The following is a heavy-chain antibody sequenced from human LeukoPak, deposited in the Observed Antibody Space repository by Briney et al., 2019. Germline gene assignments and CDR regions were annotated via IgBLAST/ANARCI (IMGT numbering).Heavy chain of an antibody. CDR1: GYIVTGFY. CDR2: INPHSGET. CDR3: ARDFDYSSAPLDY. J-gene: IGHJ4*02. Sequence: ASVRVSCKTSGYIVTGFYLHWVRQAPGHGFEWMGWINPHSGETNYAQTFQGRVTMNRDTSINTAYLELGSLRYDDTAGYFCARDFDYSSAPLDYWVQGALVAVCS. D-gene: IGHD3-10*01. V-gene: IGHV1-2*02.